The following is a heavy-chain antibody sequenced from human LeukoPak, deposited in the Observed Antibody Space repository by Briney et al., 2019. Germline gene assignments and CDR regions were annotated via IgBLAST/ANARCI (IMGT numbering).Heavy chain of an antibody. Sequence: GGSLRLSCAASGFTFIGYAMSWVRQAPGEGLEWVSAITGSADSTYYADSVKGRFTVSRDNSKNTLYLQMNTLRAEDTAVYYCAKGLYSQGLFDFWGQGTLVTVSS. CDR1: GFTFIGYA. J-gene: IGHJ4*02. V-gene: IGHV3-23*01. D-gene: IGHD6-13*01. CDR3: AKGLYSQGLFDF. CDR2: ITGSADST.